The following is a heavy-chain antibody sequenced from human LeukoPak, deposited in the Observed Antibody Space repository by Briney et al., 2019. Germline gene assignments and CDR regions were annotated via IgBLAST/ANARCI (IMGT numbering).Heavy chain of an antibody. J-gene: IGHJ4*02. Sequence: GGSLRLSCAASGLTVSSYAMSWVRQAPGKGLEWASRISGSGSTTYYTDSVKGRFTVSRDNSKNTLYLQMDSLRVEDTAIYYCAKELAYSYAKFDYWGQGTLVTVSS. CDR3: AKELAYSYAKFDY. CDR1: GLTVSSYA. D-gene: IGHD5-18*01. CDR2: ISGSGSTT. V-gene: IGHV3-23*01.